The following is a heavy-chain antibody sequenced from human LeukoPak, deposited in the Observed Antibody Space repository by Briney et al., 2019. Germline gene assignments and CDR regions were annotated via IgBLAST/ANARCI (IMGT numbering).Heavy chain of an antibody. CDR3: ARQPRYSSSSLDY. J-gene: IGHJ4*02. Sequence: SETLSLTCTVSGGSISSYYWSWIRQPPGKGLEWIGSIYYSGSTYYNPSLKSRVTISVDTSKNQFSLKLSSVTAADTAVYYCARQPRYSSSSLDYWGQGTLVTVSS. D-gene: IGHD6-6*01. CDR2: IYYSGST. V-gene: IGHV4-39*01. CDR1: GGSISSYY.